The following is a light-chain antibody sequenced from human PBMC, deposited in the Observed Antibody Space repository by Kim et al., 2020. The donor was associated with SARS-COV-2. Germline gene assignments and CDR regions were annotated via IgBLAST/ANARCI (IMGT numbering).Light chain of an antibody. CDR3: VAWDDSLSRRV. CDR2: RNH. Sequence: QSVLTQPPSASETPGQRVTISCSGSSSNIGTNYVYWYQQLPGTAPKLLIYRNHQRPSGFPDRFSGSKSGTSASLSISGLRSEDEAHYYCVAWDDSLSRRVFGGGTKVTVL. J-gene: IGLJ3*02. CDR1: SSNIGTNY. V-gene: IGLV1-47*01.